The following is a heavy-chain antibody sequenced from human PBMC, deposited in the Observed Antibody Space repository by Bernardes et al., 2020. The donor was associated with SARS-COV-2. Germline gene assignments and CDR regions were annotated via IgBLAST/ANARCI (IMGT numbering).Heavy chain of an antibody. J-gene: IGHJ4*02. V-gene: IGHV3-30*03. D-gene: IGHD1-26*01. Sequence: VGSLSLSCAASGSTFSSYGMHWVRQAPGKGLEWVAVISYDGSNKYYADSVKGRFTISRDNSKNTLYLQMNSLRAEDTAVYYCARPYIGSYYGHFDYWGQGTLVTVSS. CDR3: ARPYIGSYYGHFDY. CDR1: GSTFSSYG. CDR2: ISYDGSNK.